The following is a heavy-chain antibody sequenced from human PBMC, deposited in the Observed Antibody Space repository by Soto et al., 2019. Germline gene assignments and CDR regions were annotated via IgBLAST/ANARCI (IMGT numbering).Heavy chain of an antibody. CDR1: GFTFSSYA. CDR3: AREWGNWNDVDAFDI. V-gene: IGHV3-30-3*01. D-gene: IGHD1-20*01. J-gene: IGHJ3*02. Sequence: GGSLRLSCAASGFTFSSYAMHWVRQAPGKGLEWVAVISYDGSNKYYADSVKGRFTISRDNSKNTLYLQMNSLRAEDTAVYYCAREWGNWNDVDAFDIWGQGTMVTVSS. CDR2: ISYDGSNK.